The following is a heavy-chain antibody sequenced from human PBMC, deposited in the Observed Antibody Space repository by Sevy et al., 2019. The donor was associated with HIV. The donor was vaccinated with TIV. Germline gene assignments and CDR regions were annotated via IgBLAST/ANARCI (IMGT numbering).Heavy chain of an antibody. CDR1: GFTFSSYW. CDR3: ARAQGIAVAGTTYYYGMDV. D-gene: IGHD6-19*01. Sequence: GGSLRLSCAASGFTFSSYWMSWVRQAPGKGLEWVANIKQDESENYYVDSGKGRFTISRDNAKNSLYLQMNSLRAEDTAVYYCARAQGIAVAGTTYYYGMDVWGQGTTVTVSS. V-gene: IGHV3-7*01. CDR2: IKQDESEN. J-gene: IGHJ6*02.